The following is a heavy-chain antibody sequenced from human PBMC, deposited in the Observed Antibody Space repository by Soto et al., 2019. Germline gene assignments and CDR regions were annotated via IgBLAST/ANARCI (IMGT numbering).Heavy chain of an antibody. V-gene: IGHV1-46*01. D-gene: IGHD3-22*01. CDR3: ARGLIYDSSGYYFDY. CDR1: GYTFTSYY. Sequence: GASVKVSCKASGYTFTSYYMHWVRQAPGQGLEWKGIINPSGGSTRYAQKFQGRVTMTRDTSTSTVYMELSSLRSEDTAVYYCARGLIYDSSGYYFDYWGQGTLVTVSS. CDR2: INPSGGST. J-gene: IGHJ4*02.